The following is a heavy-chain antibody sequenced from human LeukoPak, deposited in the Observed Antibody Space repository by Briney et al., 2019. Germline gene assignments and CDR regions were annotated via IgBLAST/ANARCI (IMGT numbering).Heavy chain of an antibody. Sequence: PGRSLRLSCAASGFTFSSYGMHWVRQAPGKGLEWVAVIWYDGSNKYYADSVKGRFTISRDNSKNTLYLQMNSLRAEDTAVYYCARDGPGPITMVRGASSGWFDPWGQGTLVTVSS. D-gene: IGHD3-10*01. CDR3: ARDGPGPITMVRGASSGWFDP. J-gene: IGHJ5*02. CDR2: IWYDGSNK. CDR1: GFTFSSYG. V-gene: IGHV3-33*01.